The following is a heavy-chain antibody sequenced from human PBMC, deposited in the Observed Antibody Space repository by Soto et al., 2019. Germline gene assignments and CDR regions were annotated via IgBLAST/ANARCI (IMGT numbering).Heavy chain of an antibody. J-gene: IGHJ4*02. V-gene: IGHV2-5*02. CDR2: IYWDDDK. Sequence: QITLKESGPTLLKPTQTLTLTCTSSGFSLTTSGVGVGWVRQPPGKALEWLALIYWDDDKRYSPSLNSRLTITKDTSKNHVVLTMTNMDPVDTATYYCAHRLTLNSDWNYGRFDYWGQGTLVTVSS. CDR3: AHRLTLNSDWNYGRFDY. CDR1: GFSLTTSGVG. D-gene: IGHD1-7*01.